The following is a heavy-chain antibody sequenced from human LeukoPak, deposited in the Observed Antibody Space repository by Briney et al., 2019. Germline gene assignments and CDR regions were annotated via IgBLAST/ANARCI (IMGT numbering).Heavy chain of an antibody. CDR2: ISNSSSTI. CDR1: GFTFSSYS. Sequence: PGGSLRLSCAASGFTFSSYSMNWVRQAPGKGLEWVSYISNSSSTIYYADSVKGRFTISRDNAKNSLYLQMNSLRDEDTAVYYCARDLTSYGDLTDAFDIWGQGTMVTVSS. CDR3: ARDLTSYGDLTDAFDI. D-gene: IGHD4-17*01. V-gene: IGHV3-48*02. J-gene: IGHJ3*02.